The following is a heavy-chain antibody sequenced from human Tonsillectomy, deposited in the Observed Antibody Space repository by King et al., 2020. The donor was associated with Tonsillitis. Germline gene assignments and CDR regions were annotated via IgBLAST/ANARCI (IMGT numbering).Heavy chain of an antibody. Sequence: VQLVESGAEVKKPGESLKISCKGSGYSFTSYWIGWVRQMPGKGLEWMGIIYPGDSDTRYRPSFQGQVTISADKSISTAYLPWSSLKASDTAMYYCARPRHCGGDCYSHYYFDYWGQGTLVTVSS. V-gene: IGHV5-51*01. D-gene: IGHD2-21*02. CDR3: ARPRHCGGDCYSHYYFDY. CDR2: IYPGDSDT. CDR1: GYSFTSYW. J-gene: IGHJ4*02.